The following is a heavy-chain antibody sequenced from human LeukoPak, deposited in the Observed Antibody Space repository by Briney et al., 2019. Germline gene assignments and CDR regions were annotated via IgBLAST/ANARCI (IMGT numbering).Heavy chain of an antibody. CDR3: ARAGTPITMIVVESNWFDP. V-gene: IGHV4-59*01. D-gene: IGHD3-22*01. J-gene: IGHJ5*02. Sequence: SETLSLTCTVSGGSMSSYYWTWIRQPPGKGLEWIGNIYYSGSTNYNPSLKSRVTMSVDTSKNQFSLKLGPVTAADTAVYYCARAGTPITMIVVESNWFDPWGQRTLVTVSS. CDR1: GGSMSSYY. CDR2: IYYSGST.